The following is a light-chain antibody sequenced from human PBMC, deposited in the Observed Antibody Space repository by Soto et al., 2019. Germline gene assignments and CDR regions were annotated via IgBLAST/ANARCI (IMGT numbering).Light chain of an antibody. CDR2: EVN. Sequence: QSALTQPPSASGSPGQSVTISCPGTRSDVGGYNYVSWYQQHPGKAPKLMIYEVNQRPSGVPDRFSGSKSGNTASLTVSGLQAEDEADYYCSSYAGSNNYVFGTGTKVTVL. CDR3: SSYAGSNNYV. J-gene: IGLJ1*01. CDR1: RSDVGGYNY. V-gene: IGLV2-8*01.